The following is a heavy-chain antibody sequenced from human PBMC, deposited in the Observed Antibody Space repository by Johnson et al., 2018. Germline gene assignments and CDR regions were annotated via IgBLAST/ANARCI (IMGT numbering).Heavy chain of an antibody. CDR2: IKTKSDGGTT. V-gene: IGHV3-15*01. J-gene: IGHJ6*03. Sequence: VQLVQSGGGLVKPGGSLRLSCAASGFTFSHTWMCWVRQAPGKGLEWVGRIKTKSDGGTTDYAAPVKGRFTISRDDSKNMLFLQMNSLRMEDKAVYHCTTGLKIAPYYYYMDVWGKGTTVTVSS. D-gene: IGHD2-21*01. CDR1: GFTFSHTW. CDR3: TTGLKIAPYYYYMDV.